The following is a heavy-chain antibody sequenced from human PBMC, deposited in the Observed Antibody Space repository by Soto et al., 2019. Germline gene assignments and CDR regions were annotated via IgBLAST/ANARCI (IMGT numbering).Heavy chain of an antibody. V-gene: IGHV3-48*02. Sequence: EVQLVESGGGLVQRGGSLRLSCAASGFTFSSFSMNWVRQAPGRGLEWISYIGGGGRLISYADSVKGRFAISRDNAQNSLYLQMDSLRDEDTVVYYCARDLGWAFDCWGQGTLVTVSS. CDR2: IGGGGRLI. J-gene: IGHJ4*02. CDR1: GFTFSSFS. D-gene: IGHD6-19*01. CDR3: ARDLGWAFDC.